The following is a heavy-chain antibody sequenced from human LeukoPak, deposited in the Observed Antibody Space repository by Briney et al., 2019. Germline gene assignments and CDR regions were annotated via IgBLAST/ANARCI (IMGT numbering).Heavy chain of an antibody. CDR2: IYYSGST. V-gene: IGHV4-59*12. D-gene: IGHD6-19*01. CDR3: ARDGRIAVAAIAPRGAFDI. J-gene: IGHJ3*02. Sequence: PSETLSLTCTVSGGSISSYYWSWIRQPPGKGPEWVGYIYYSGSTNYNPYLKRRVTISVDTSKNQFSLKLSSVTAADTAVYYCARDGRIAVAAIAPRGAFDIWGQGTMVTVSS. CDR1: GGSISSYY.